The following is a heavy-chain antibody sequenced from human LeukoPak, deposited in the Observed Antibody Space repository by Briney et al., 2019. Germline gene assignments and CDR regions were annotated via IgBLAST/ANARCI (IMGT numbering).Heavy chain of an antibody. V-gene: IGHV3-30*18. D-gene: IGHD6-13*01. CDR1: GFTFSSYG. CDR3: AKDVAAAGSTYFDY. CDR2: ISYDGSNK. J-gene: IGHJ4*02. Sequence: GSLRLSCAASGFTFSSYGMHWVRQAPGKGLEWVAVISYDGSNKYYADSVKGRFTISRDNSKNTLYLQMNSLRAEDTAVYYCAKDVAAAGSTYFDYWGQGTLVTVSS.